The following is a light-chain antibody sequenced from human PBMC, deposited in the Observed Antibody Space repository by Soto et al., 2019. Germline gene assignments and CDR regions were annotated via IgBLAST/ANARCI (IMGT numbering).Light chain of an antibody. J-gene: IGKJ5*01. V-gene: IGKV3D-7*01. CDR2: GAS. CDR3: QQDYNLPFT. CDR1: QSIDSNY. Sequence: EIVVTQSPGTLSLSPGERATLSCRASQSIDSNYLSWYQQKPGQAPRLIISGASTRATGTPARFSGSGSGTDFTLTISSLQPEDFALYYCQQDYNLPFTFGQGTRLEMK.